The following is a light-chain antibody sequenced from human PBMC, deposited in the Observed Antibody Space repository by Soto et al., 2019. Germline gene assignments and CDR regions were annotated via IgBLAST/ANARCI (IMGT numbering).Light chain of an antibody. V-gene: IGKV3-20*01. CDR2: GAS. CDR1: QSVSSTS. J-gene: IGKJ5*01. CDR3: QQHGSSVT. Sequence: EIVLTQSPGTLSLSPGDGATLSCRASQSVSSTSLAWYQQKPGQAPRLLIYGASSRATGIPDRFSGSVSGTDFTLTISRLEPEDFAVYYCQQHGSSVTFGQGTRLEIK.